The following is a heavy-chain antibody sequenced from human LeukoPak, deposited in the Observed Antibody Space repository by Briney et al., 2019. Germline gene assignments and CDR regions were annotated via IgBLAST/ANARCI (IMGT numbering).Heavy chain of an antibody. J-gene: IGHJ1*01. V-gene: IGHV3-74*01. CDR3: ARAPSEIGGYYPEYFRH. Sequence: GGSLRLSCAASGFTFSSYWMHWVRQIPGKGLVWVSRIKSDGSTNYAESVKGRFTISRDNAKNPLSLQMNSLRAEDTGVYYCARAPSEIGGYYPEYFRHWGQGTLVTVSS. D-gene: IGHD3-22*01. CDR2: IKSDGST. CDR1: GFTFSSYW.